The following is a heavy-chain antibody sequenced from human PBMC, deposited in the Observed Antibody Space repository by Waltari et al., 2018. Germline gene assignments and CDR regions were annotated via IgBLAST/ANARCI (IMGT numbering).Heavy chain of an antibody. J-gene: IGHJ4*02. CDR3: VRENIAAAGLES. Sequence: EVQLVESGGGLVQPGGSLRLSCAASGFTFSSYEMNWVRQAPGKGLEWVSYISSSGSTIYYADSVKGRFTISRDNAKNTLYLHMSSLRAEDTAVYYCVRENIAAAGLESWGQGTLVTVSS. V-gene: IGHV3-48*03. D-gene: IGHD6-13*01. CDR2: ISSSGSTI. CDR1: GFTFSSYE.